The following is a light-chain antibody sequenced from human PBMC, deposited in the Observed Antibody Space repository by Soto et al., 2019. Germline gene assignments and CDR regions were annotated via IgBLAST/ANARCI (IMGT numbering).Light chain of an antibody. Sequence: QSVLTQPPSASGSPGPSVTIPCTGTSSDVGAYNSVSWHQQHPGKAPKLIIYEVTKRPSGVPDRFSGSKSGNTASLTVSGLQAEDEADYYCSSYAGSNVLFGTGTKVTVL. CDR3: SSYAGSNVL. J-gene: IGLJ1*01. CDR1: SSDVGAYNS. CDR2: EVT. V-gene: IGLV2-8*01.